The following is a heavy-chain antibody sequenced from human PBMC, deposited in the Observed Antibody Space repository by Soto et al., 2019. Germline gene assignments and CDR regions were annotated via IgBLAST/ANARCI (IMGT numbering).Heavy chain of an antibody. Sequence: EVQLLESGGGLVQPGGSLRLSCAASGSTFSSYAMSWVRQAPGEGLEWVSAISGSGGSTYYADSVKGRFTISRDNSKNTLYLQMNSLRAEDTAVYYCAKDNLATYYYDSSGYQLDYWGQGTLVTVSS. D-gene: IGHD3-22*01. V-gene: IGHV3-23*01. CDR2: ISGSGGST. CDR1: GSTFSSYA. J-gene: IGHJ4*02. CDR3: AKDNLATYYYDSSGYQLDY.